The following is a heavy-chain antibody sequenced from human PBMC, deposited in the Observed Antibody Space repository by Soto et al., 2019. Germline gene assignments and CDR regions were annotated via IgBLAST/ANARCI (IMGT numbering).Heavy chain of an antibody. V-gene: IGHV4-61*01. CDR1: GEAVGSGQSY. J-gene: IGHJ6*02. CDR3: ARGRADSAGSSFGRRMDV. CDR2: TAVTGAM. D-gene: IGHD3-10*01. Sequence: QVQLQESGPGLVKPSETLSLLCFVSGEAVGSGQSYWNWVRQAPGKGLEGIGHTAVTGAMKNSASLTSRVTMSVDPSKNQNSLTLTSVTAADSATYFCARGRADSAGSSFGRRMDVWGQGTTVTVAS.